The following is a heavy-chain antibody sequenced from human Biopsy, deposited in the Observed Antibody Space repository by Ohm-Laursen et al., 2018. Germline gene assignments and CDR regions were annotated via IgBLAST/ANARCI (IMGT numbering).Heavy chain of an antibody. J-gene: IGHJ3*02. V-gene: IGHV3-9*01. Sequence: SLRLSCAASGFRFNNTGMHWVRQGPGKGLEWVAGISWSSDSITYAKSVTGRFTISRDNGENSLYLQMNSLRPEDTALYYCTKNTQWEGSGYLDAFHIWGHGAMVTVSS. CDR1: GFRFNNTG. CDR3: TKNTQWEGSGYLDAFHI. CDR2: ISWSSDSI. D-gene: IGHD3-22*01.